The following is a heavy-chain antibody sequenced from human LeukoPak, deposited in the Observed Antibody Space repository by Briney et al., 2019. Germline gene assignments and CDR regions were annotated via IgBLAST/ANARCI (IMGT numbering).Heavy chain of an antibody. CDR2: INTYNGNT. CDR3: ARNSHGYSSGWLQFNFDY. CDR1: GYTFTSYG. V-gene: IGHV1-18*01. Sequence: ASVKVSCKASGYTFTSYGVTWVRQAPGQGLEWMGWINTYNGNTNYAQKLQGRVTMTTDTSTSTAYMELRSLRSDDSAVYYCARNSHGYSSGWLQFNFDYWGQGTLVTVSS. J-gene: IGHJ4*02. D-gene: IGHD6-19*01.